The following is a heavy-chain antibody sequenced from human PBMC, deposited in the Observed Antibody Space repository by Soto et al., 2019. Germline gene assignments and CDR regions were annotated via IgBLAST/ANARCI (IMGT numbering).Heavy chain of an antibody. D-gene: IGHD3-22*01. CDR2: IYPGDSDT. CDR1: GYSFTSYW. J-gene: IGHJ6*02. V-gene: IGHV5-51*01. CDR3: ARLRFYDSSGYAYGMDV. Sequence: GESLKISCKGSGYSFTSYWIGWVRQMPGKGLEWMGIIYPGDSDTRYSPSFQGQVTISADKSISTAYLQWSSLKASDTAMYYCARLRFYDSSGYAYGMDVWGQGTTLTVSS.